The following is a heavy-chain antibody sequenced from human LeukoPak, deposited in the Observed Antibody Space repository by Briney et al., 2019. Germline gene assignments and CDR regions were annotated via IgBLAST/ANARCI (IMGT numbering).Heavy chain of an antibody. CDR2: IRTSGDGA. Sequence: PGGSLRLSCAASGFTFSSYAMSWVRQAPGKGLEWVSSIRTSGDGAYYAESVKGRFTVSRDNSQNTLYLHMNSLGVDDTAIYYCAKSHSSGFYHFDYWGQGTLVTVSS. CDR3: AKSHSSGFYHFDY. J-gene: IGHJ4*02. D-gene: IGHD3-22*01. CDR1: GFTFSSYA. V-gene: IGHV3-23*01.